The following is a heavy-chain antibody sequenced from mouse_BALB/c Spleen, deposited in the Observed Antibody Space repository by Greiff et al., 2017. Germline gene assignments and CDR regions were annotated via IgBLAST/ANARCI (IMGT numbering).Heavy chain of an antibody. V-gene: IGHV5-17*02. CDR3: ARSRYYGSSQYYYAMDY. J-gene: IGHJ4*01. Sequence: VQLKESGGGLVQPGGSRKLSCAASGFTFSSFGMHWVRQAPEKGLEWVAYISSGSSTIYYADTVKGRFTISRDNPKNTLFLQMTSLRSEDTAMYYCARSRYYGSSQYYYAMDYWGQGTSVTVSS. CDR1: GFTFSSFG. CDR2: ISSGSSTI. D-gene: IGHD1-1*01.